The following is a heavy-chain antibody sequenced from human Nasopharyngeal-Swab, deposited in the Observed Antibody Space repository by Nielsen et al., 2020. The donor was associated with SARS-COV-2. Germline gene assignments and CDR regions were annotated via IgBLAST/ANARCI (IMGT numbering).Heavy chain of an antibody. J-gene: IGHJ6*02. V-gene: IGHV3-33*01. D-gene: IGHD5/OR15-5a*01. CDR2: IWYDASTQ. CDR1: GFTFSRHG. Sequence: GESLKISCAASGFTFSRHGMHWVRQAQGRGLEWVAIIWYDASTQYYAESVKGRFSISRDDSKNTVHLQINSLRDEDTAVYYCARAVSSVYYGVDVWGQGTTVTVSS. CDR3: ARAVSSVYYGVDV.